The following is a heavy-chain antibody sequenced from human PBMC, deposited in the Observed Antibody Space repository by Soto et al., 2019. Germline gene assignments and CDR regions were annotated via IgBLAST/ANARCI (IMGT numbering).Heavy chain of an antibody. CDR2: IIPIFGTA. D-gene: IGHD6-6*01. CDR3: ASHPFSVSSSSGRVPSSDYYYYYGMDV. CDR1: GGTFSSYA. V-gene: IGHV1-69*01. J-gene: IGHJ6*02. Sequence: QVQLVQSGAEVKQPGSSVKVSCKASGGTFSSYAISWVRQAPGQGLEWMGGIIPIFGTANYAQKFQGRVTITADESTSTAYMELSSLRSEDTAVYYCASHPFSVSSSSGRVPSSDYYYYYGMDVWGQGTTVTVSS.